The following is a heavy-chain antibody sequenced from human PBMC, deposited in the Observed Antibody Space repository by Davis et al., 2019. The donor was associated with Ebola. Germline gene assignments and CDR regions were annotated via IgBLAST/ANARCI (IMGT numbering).Heavy chain of an antibody. CDR3: ARLGYCSTTSCYGGFDS. J-gene: IGHJ5*01. Sequence: SETLSLTCAVSGGSISSAGYSWSWIRQPPGKGLEWIGYIYHSGSTFYNPSLKSRVTISVDRSKNQFSLKLDSVTAADTAVYYCARLGYCSTTSCYGGFDSWGQGTLVTVSS. V-gene: IGHV4-30-2*01. D-gene: IGHD2-2*01. CDR2: IYHSGST. CDR1: GGSISSAGYS.